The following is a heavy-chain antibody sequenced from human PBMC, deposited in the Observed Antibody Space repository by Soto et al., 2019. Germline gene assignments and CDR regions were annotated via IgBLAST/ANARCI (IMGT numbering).Heavy chain of an antibody. V-gene: IGHV1-69*06. CDR2: IIPIFGTA. CDR3: ARDPPRDDIVVVPARGDYYYGMDV. D-gene: IGHD2-2*01. J-gene: IGHJ6*02. Sequence: QVQLVQSGAEVKKPGSSVKVSCKASGGTFSSYAISWVRQAPGQGLEWMGGIIPIFGTANYAQKFQGRVTITADKSTSTAYMELSSLRSEDTAVYYCARDPPRDDIVVVPARGDYYYGMDVWGQGTTVTVSS. CDR1: GGTFSSYA.